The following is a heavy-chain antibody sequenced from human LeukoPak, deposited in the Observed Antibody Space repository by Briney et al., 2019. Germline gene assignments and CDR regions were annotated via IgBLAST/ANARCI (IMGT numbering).Heavy chain of an antibody. Sequence: PSETLSLTCTVSAGSISSSSYCWGWLRQPPGKGLEWIGSIFYGRSTYYNPYLKSRVAISVDTSKNQFCLNLSSVAAADTAVYYCARRAAGAGDFDYWGQGTLVTVSS. CDR3: ARRAAGAGDFDY. J-gene: IGHJ4*02. D-gene: IGHD1-26*01. CDR2: IFYGRST. V-gene: IGHV4-39*01. CDR1: AGSISSSSYC.